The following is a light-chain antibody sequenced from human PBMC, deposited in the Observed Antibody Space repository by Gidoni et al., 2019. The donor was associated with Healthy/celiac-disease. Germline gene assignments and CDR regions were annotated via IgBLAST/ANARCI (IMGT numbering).Light chain of an antibody. J-gene: IGLJ2*01. CDR3: QVWDSSSDHSV. CDR2: FDS. CDR1: NIGSKS. V-gene: IGLV3-21*04. Sequence: SYVLTLPPSVSVAPGKTGRITCGGNNIGSKSVHWYQQKPGQTPVLVIYFDSARPPGIPERLSGSNSGNTATLTISRVEAGDEADYYCQVWDSSSDHSVFGGGTKLTVL.